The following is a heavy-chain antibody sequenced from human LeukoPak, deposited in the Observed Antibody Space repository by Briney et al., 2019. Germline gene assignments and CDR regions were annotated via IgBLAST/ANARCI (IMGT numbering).Heavy chain of an antibody. CDR1: GGSISSSYYY. V-gene: IGHV4-39*01. J-gene: IGHJ3*02. CDR2: IYYGGST. Sequence: SETLSLTCTVSGGSISSSYYYWGWIRQPPGKGLEWIGSIYYGGSTYYNPSLKSRVTISVDTSKNQFSLKLRSVTAADTAVYYCARLVYDSSGFYAFDIWGQGTMVTVSS. D-gene: IGHD3-22*01. CDR3: ARLVYDSSGFYAFDI.